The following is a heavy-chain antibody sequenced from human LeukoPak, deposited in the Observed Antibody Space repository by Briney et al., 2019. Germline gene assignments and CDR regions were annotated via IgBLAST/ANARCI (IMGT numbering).Heavy chain of an antibody. CDR2: INPNSGGT. Sequence: ASVKVSCKASGYTFTGYYMHWVRQAPGQGLEWMGWINPNSGGTNYAQKFQGRVTMTRDTSISTAYMELSRLRSDDTAVYYCARDATAYYGSGSYGWFDPWGQGTLVTVSS. J-gene: IGHJ5*02. D-gene: IGHD3-10*01. CDR3: ARDATAYYGSGSYGWFDP. CDR1: GYTFTGYY. V-gene: IGHV1-2*02.